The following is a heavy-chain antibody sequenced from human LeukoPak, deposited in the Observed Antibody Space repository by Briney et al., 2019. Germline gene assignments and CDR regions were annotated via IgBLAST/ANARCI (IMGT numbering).Heavy chain of an antibody. D-gene: IGHD1-26*01. CDR3: ATGLVGATLYYYYYYGMDV. CDR1: GYTLTELS. V-gene: IGHV1-24*01. CDR2: FDPEDGET. Sequence: ASVKVSCKVSGYTLTELSMHWVRQAPGKGLEWMGGFDPEDGETIYAQKFQGRVTMTEDTSTDTAYMELSSLRSEDTAVYYCATGLVGATLYYYYYYGMDVWGQGTTVTVSS. J-gene: IGHJ6*02.